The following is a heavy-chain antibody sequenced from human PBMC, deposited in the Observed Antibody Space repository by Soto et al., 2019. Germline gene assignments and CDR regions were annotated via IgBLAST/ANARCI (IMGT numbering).Heavy chain of an antibody. V-gene: IGHV4-59*01. CDR2: IYYSGST. CDR1: GGSISSYY. J-gene: IGHJ4*02. D-gene: IGHD1-26*01. Sequence: SETLSLTCTVSGGSISSYYWSWIRQPPGKGLEWIGYIYYSGSTNYNPSLKSRVTISVDTSKNQFSLKLSSVTAADTAVYYCARERSYFFDYWGQGTLVTVSS. CDR3: ARERSYFFDY.